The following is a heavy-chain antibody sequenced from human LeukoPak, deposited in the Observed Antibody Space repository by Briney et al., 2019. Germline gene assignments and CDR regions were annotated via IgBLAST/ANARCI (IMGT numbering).Heavy chain of an antibody. Sequence: ASVKVSCKASGYTFTGYYMHWVRQAPGQGLEWMGWINPNSGGTNYAQKFQGRVTMTRDTSISTAYMELSRLRSDDTAVYYCARERNGSYWGRVSAFDIWGQGTMVTVSS. V-gene: IGHV1-2*02. D-gene: IGHD1-26*01. J-gene: IGHJ3*02. CDR3: ARERNGSYWGRVSAFDI. CDR1: GYTFTGYY. CDR2: INPNSGGT.